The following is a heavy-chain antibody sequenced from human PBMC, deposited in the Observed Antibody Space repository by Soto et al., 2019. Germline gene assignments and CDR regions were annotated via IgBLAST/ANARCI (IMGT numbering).Heavy chain of an antibody. D-gene: IGHD3-16*01. Sequence: EVQLVESGGGLVQPGGSLRLSCAASGFTFSNYWMSWVRQAPGKGPEWVANIKQDGSEKNYVDSVEGRFTISRDNAKNSLYLQMNSLRAEDTAVYYCATYAHHTFDSGGQGTLVTVSS. CDR1: GFTFSNYW. V-gene: IGHV3-7*01. J-gene: IGHJ5*01. CDR3: ATYAHHTFDS. CDR2: IKQDGSEK.